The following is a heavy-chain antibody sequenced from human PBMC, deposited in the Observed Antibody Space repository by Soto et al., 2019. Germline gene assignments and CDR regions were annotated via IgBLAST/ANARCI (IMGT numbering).Heavy chain of an antibody. D-gene: IGHD3-9*01. CDR2: IYSEGTP. V-gene: IGHV3-53*01. CDR3: ARSTYYDILTGSYYYYAMDV. Sequence: GGSLRLSCAASGFTVGSNYMSWVRQAPGKGLEWVSVIYSEGTPYYADSVKGRFTISRENSNNTLYLNMNNLRAEDTAVYYCARSTYYDILTGSYYYYAMDVWGQGTTVTVSS. CDR1: GFTVGSNY. J-gene: IGHJ6*02.